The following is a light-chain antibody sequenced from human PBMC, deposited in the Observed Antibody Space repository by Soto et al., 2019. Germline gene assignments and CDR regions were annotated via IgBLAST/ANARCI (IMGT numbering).Light chain of an antibody. Sequence: QSVLTQPPSASGTPGQRVTISCSGSSSNIGSNTVNWYQQLPGTAPKLLIYSNNQRPSGVPDRFSGSKSGTSASLAISGLQSEDEAGYYCAAWDDSLNGQVVFGGGPTLTVL. CDR2: SNN. V-gene: IGLV1-44*01. CDR1: SSNIGSNT. J-gene: IGLJ2*01. CDR3: AAWDDSLNGQVV.